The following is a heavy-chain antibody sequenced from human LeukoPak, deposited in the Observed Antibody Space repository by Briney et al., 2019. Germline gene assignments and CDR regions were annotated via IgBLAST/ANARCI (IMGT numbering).Heavy chain of an antibody. J-gene: IGHJ6*02. CDR1: GYTFTNYD. CDR2: MNPKSGNT. D-gene: IGHD1-26*01. CDR3: ARSDSGSYYGPHDYYYGMDV. Sequence: ASVTVSCTTSGYTFTNYDINWVRQATGQGLEWMGWMNPKSGNTGSAQRFQGRVTMTRDTSISTAYMELRSLRSDDTAVYYCARSDSGSYYGPHDYYYGMDVWGQGTTVTVSS. V-gene: IGHV1-8*01.